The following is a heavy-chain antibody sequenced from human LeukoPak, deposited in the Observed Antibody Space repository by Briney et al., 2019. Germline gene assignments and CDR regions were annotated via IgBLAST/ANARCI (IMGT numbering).Heavy chain of an antibody. J-gene: IGHJ4*02. CDR2: INPNSGGT. V-gene: IGHV1-2*02. Sequence: ASVKVSCKASGYTFTGYYMHWVRQAPGQGLEWMGWINPNSGGTNYAQKFQGRVTMTRDTPISTAYMELSRLTSDDTAVYYCARVAFYGGILIPYDDCGQGTLVTVYS. CDR3: ARVAFYGGILIPYDD. CDR1: GYTFTGYY. D-gene: IGHD4-23*01.